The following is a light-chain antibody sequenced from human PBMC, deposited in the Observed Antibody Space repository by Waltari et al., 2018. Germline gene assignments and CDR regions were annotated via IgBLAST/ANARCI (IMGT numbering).Light chain of an antibody. Sequence: SYELTQPPSVSVSPGQTASITCSGDKLGDKYACWYQQNPGQSPGLVIYQDSKRPSGIPERFSGSTSGNTATLTISGTQAIDEADYYCQAWDSSRVFGGGTKLTVL. J-gene: IGLJ2*01. CDR1: KLGDKY. V-gene: IGLV3-1*01. CDR2: QDS. CDR3: QAWDSSRV.